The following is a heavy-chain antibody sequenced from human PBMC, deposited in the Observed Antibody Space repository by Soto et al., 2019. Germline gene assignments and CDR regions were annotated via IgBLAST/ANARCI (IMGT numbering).Heavy chain of an antibody. CDR2: IFYSGNT. D-gene: IGHD2-21*02. V-gene: IGHV4-39*01. Sequence: QLQLQESGPGLVKPSETLSLTCTVSGGSISSSSHYWGWIRQPPGKGLEWIGSIFYSGNTYYSPSLTSRVTISVDTSKNQFSLNLISVTAADPAVYYCARRAYCGGDCYSFDYWGQGTLVTVSS. CDR3: ARRAYCGGDCYSFDY. CDR1: GGSISSSSHY. J-gene: IGHJ4*02.